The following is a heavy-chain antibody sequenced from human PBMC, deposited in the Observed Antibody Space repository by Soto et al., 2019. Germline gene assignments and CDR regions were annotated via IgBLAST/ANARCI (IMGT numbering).Heavy chain of an antibody. J-gene: IGHJ6*02. CDR1: GGTFASYS. V-gene: IGHV1-69*06. CDR3: ARAPVDLFGYMAV. CDR2: IIPLLKTV. D-gene: IGHD6-25*01. Sequence: QEELVQSGAEVKKPGSSVNVSCKASGGTFASYSITWVRQAPGQRLEWMGEIIPLLKTVNYAQKFQGRVMITGDRSASTVYMALSRLRSDDTAVYYWARAPVDLFGYMAVWGHGATVTVS.